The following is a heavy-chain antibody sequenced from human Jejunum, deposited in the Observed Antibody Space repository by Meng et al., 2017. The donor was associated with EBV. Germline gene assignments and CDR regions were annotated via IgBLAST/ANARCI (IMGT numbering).Heavy chain of an antibody. CDR2: IDHSGST. J-gene: IGHJ4*02. CDR1: GGSINSKNW. V-gene: IGHV4-4*02. D-gene: IGHD2/OR15-2a*01. CDR3: ARDSQYLARGYFDY. Sequence: QVQLQESGPGLVQPSGXXXXXCXVSGGSINSKNWWHRVRQAPGKGLEWIGEIDHSGSTHYNPSLKSRVTISLGTSMNQFSLELTSPTAADTAVYYCARDSQYLARGYFDYWGQGALVTVSS.